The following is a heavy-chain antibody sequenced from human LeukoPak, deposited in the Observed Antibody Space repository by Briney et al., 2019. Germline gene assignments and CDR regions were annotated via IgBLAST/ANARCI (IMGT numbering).Heavy chain of an antibody. J-gene: IGHJ4*02. D-gene: IGHD3-22*01. CDR3: ARDLYDYYDSSGSFDY. Sequence: GGSLRLSCAASGFTFSSYWMSWVRQAPGKGLEWVANIKQDGSEKYYVDSVKGRFTISRDNAKNSLYLQMNSLRAEDTAVYYCARDLYDYYDSSGSFDYWGQGTLVTVSS. V-gene: IGHV3-7*01. CDR2: IKQDGSEK. CDR1: GFTFSSYW.